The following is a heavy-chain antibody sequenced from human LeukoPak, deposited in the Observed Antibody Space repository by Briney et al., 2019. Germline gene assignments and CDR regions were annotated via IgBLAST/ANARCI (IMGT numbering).Heavy chain of an antibody. CDR2: IYYSGST. J-gene: IGHJ3*02. V-gene: IGHV4-39*01. CDR3: ARDSSGYFNDAFDI. Sequence: SETLSLTCTVSGGSISSSSYYWGRIRQPPGKGLEWIGSIYYSGSTYYNPSLKSRVTISVDTSKNQFSLKLSSVTAADTAVYYCARDSSGYFNDAFDIWGQGTMVTVSS. D-gene: IGHD3-22*01. CDR1: GGSISSSSYY.